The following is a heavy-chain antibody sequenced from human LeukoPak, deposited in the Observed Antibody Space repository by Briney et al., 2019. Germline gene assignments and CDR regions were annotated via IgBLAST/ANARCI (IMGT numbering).Heavy chain of an antibody. CDR2: INWNGGST. CDR3: ARKSGDRGAFDI. J-gene: IGHJ3*02. Sequence: GRSLRLSCAASGFTFEDYGMSWVRQAPGKGLEWVSGINWNGGSTGYADSVKGRFTISRDNAKNSLYLQMNSLRAEDTALYYRARKSGDRGAFDIWGQGTMVTVSS. V-gene: IGHV3-20*04. CDR1: GFTFEDYG. D-gene: IGHD7-27*01.